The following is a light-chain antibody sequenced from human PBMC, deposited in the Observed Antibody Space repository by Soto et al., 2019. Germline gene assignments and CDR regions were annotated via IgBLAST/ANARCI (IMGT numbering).Light chain of an antibody. CDR2: GNS. Sequence: QPVLTQPPSVSGAPGQRVTISCTGSSSNIGAGYDVHWYQQLPGTAPKLLIYGNSNRPSGVPDRFSGSKSGTSASLAITGLQAEDEADYYCTSYAGSYNFVVIGGGTKLTVL. J-gene: IGLJ2*01. CDR1: SSNIGAGYD. CDR3: TSYAGSYNFVV. V-gene: IGLV1-40*01.